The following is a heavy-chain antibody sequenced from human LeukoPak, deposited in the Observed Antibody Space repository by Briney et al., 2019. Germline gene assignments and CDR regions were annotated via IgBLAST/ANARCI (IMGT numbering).Heavy chain of an antibody. V-gene: IGHV5-51*01. J-gene: IGHJ4*02. CDR2: IYPGDSNT. CDR3: ATRRAVAGKCYFDS. Sequence: GESLKISCQGSGFTFTSYWIGWVRQMPGKGLEWMGIIYPGDSNTRYSPSFQGQVTMSADKSISTAYLQWSSLRASDTTMYYCATRRAVAGKCYFDSWGQGTLVTVSS. D-gene: IGHD6-19*01. CDR1: GFTFTSYW.